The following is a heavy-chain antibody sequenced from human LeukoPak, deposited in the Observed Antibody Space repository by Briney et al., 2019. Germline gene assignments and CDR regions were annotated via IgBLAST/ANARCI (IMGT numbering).Heavy chain of an antibody. J-gene: IGHJ4*02. V-gene: IGHV3-48*01. CDR3: ARDLEGSGSFYRPSYDY. CDR1: GFPFSSYS. D-gene: IGHD3-10*01. Sequence: GGSLRLSCAASGFPFSSYSMNWVRQAPGEGLEWGSYISSSRTTSYADSVRGRFTISRDNAKNSLYLQMNSLGAEDTAVYYCARDLEGSGSFYRPSYDYWGQGTLVTVSS. CDR2: ISSSRTT.